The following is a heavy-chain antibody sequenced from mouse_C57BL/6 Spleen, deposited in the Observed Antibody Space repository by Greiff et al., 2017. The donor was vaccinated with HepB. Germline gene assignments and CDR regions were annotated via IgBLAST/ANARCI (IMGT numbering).Heavy chain of an antibody. D-gene: IGHD1-1*01. CDR3: ARSPYYYGSSYEYFDV. V-gene: IGHV1-53*01. Sequence: QVHVKQPGTELVKPGASVKLSCKASGYTFTSYWMHWVKQRPGQGLEWIGNINPSNGGTNYNEKFKSKATLTVDKSSSTAYMQLSSLTSEDSAVYYCARSPYYYGSSYEYFDVWGTGTTVTVSS. CDR2: INPSNGGT. J-gene: IGHJ1*03. CDR1: GYTFTSYW.